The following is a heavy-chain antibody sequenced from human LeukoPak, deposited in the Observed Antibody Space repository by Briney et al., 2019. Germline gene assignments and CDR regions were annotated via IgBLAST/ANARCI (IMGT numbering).Heavy chain of an antibody. CDR1: GYTLTELS. D-gene: IGHD6-19*01. J-gene: IGHJ6*04. Sequence: ASVKVSCKVSGYTLTELSMHWVRQAPGKGLEWMGGFDPEDGETIYAQKFQGRVTMTEDTSTDTAYMELSSLRSEDTAVYYCATDHDFQTYYSSGRKRGYYYYGMDVWGKGTTVTVSS. V-gene: IGHV1-24*01. CDR2: FDPEDGET. CDR3: ATDHDFQTYYSSGRKRGYYYYGMDV.